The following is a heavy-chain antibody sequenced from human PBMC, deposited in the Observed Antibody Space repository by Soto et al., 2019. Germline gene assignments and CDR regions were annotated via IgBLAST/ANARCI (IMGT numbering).Heavy chain of an antibody. V-gene: IGHV3-30*03. CDR1: RSNFSTHG. Sequence: FLTLSCAASRSNFSTHGMHWVRQTPGKGLEWLAVISYDVNTTYYGDSVKDRFTISRDNSKNTLFLHLNSLRGEDTALYYCATKPNVTNYFYYGMDVWGQGTTVTVSS. J-gene: IGHJ6*02. D-gene: IGHD2-21*02. CDR2: ISYDVNTT. CDR3: ATKPNVTNYFYYGMDV.